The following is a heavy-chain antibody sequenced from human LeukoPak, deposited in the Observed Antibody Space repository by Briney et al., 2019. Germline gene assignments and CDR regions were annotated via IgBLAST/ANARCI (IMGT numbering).Heavy chain of an antibody. CDR2: INHSGST. V-gene: IGHV4-34*01. CDR1: GGSFSGYY. J-gene: IGHJ4*02. CDR3: ARAVTVAGSSDY. Sequence: PSETLSLTCAVYGGSFSGYYWSWIRQPPGKGLEWIGEINHSGSTNYNPSLKSRFTISVDTYKNQFSLKLSSVSAADTAVYYCARAVTVAGSSDYWGQGTRVTVST. D-gene: IGHD6-19*01.